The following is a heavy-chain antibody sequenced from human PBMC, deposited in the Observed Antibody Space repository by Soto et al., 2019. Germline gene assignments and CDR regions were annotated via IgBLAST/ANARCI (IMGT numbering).Heavy chain of an antibody. CDR2: LYHTGNT. D-gene: IGHD2-21*02. V-gene: IGHV4-30-2*01. CDR3: ARFRWTAILDY. CDR1: GGSISSGGFS. Sequence: QLQLQQSGSGLVKPSQTLSLTCAVSGGSISSGGFSWSWIRQPPGKGLEWIGYLYHTGNTYYNPSLESRVTILVDRSKNQLSLELTSVTAADTAVYYWARFRWTAILDYWGQGTLGTVSS. J-gene: IGHJ4*02.